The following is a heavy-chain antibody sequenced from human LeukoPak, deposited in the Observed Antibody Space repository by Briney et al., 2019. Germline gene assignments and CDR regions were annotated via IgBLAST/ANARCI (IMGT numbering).Heavy chain of an antibody. V-gene: IGHV3-33*01. CDR3: ATYLGYCTSSNCPYFYMDV. CDR1: GFTFSTYG. J-gene: IGHJ6*03. D-gene: IGHD2-2*03. CDR2: VWYDESLK. Sequence: GGSLRLSCAASGFTFSTYGMHWVRQAPGKGLEWVAVVWYDESLKYYADSVKGRFTISRDNSKNALFLQLNSLRAEDTAVYYCATYLGYCTSSNCPYFYMDVWGTGTTVIVSS.